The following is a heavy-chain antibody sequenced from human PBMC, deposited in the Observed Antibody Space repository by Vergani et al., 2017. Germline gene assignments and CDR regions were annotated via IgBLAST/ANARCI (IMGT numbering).Heavy chain of an antibody. CDR3: ATKSWGTPGWQIGYFRE. CDR2: ISYDGTQK. Sequence: QVHLVESGGGVVQPGSSLRLSCVVSGFTSSYYVMHWVRQAPGKGLEWVAVISYDGTQKYYADSVKGQFTISRDNSKSTLYLQMNSLRTEDTAVYYCATKSWGTPGWQIGYFREWGQGALVTVSS. CDR1: GFTSSYYV. V-gene: IGHV3-30*03. J-gene: IGHJ1*01. D-gene: IGHD1-1*01.